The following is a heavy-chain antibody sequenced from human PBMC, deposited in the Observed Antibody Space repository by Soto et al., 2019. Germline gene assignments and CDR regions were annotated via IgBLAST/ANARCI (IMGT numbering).Heavy chain of an antibody. CDR2: VSGSGGKT. V-gene: IGHV3-23*01. CDR3: AKLNLFVSAAAGRGPFDY. CDR1: GFTFSNYA. D-gene: IGHD6-13*01. Sequence: VQLLESGGGLVQPGGSLRLSCAASGFTFSNYAMSWVRQAPGKGLEWVSAVSGSGGKTYYADSVQGRFTISRDNSKNILNLQMNSLRAEDTAVYYCAKLNLFVSAAAGRGPFDYWGQGTLVTVSS. J-gene: IGHJ4*02.